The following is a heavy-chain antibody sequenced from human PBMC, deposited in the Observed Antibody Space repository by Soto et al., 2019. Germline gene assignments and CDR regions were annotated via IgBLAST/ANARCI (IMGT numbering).Heavy chain of an antibody. V-gene: IGHV1-18*01. Sequence: QVQLAQSGAEVKKPGASVKVSCKASGYTFTDYGITWAGQAPGQGLEGIRWISTYNGDTSYAQKLQGRVTMTRDTSTSPAYMELTGLRSADTAVYHCARILRVVWWGGMEVWGQGTTVTVSS. CDR2: ISTYNGDT. D-gene: IGHD1-26*01. CDR1: GYTFTDYG. CDR3: ARILRVVWWGGMEV. J-gene: IGHJ6*02.